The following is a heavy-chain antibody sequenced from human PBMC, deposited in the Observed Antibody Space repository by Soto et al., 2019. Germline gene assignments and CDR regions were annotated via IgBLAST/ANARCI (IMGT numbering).Heavy chain of an antibody. CDR2: INHSGST. CDR3: AMISSSSGFGY. J-gene: IGHJ4*02. D-gene: IGHD3-10*01. CDR1: DGSFSGYY. Sequence: SETLSLTCAVYDGSFSGYYWSWIRQRPGKGLEWIGEINHSGSTNYNPSLKSRVTISVDTSKNQFSLKLSSVTAADTAVYYCAMISSSSGFGYWGQGTLVTVSS. V-gene: IGHV4-34*01.